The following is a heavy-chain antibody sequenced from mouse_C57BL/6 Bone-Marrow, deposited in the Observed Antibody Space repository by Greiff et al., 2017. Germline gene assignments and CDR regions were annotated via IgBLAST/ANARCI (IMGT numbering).Heavy chain of an antibody. D-gene: IGHD1-1*01. CDR3: AGIYYCYFDY. CDR1: GYTFTDYN. J-gene: IGHJ2*01. Sequence: VQLKQSGPELVKPGASVKMSCKASGYTFTDYNMHWVKQSHGKSLEWIGYINPNNGGTSYNQKFKGKATLTVNKSSSTAYMQLSSLTSEDSAVYYCAGIYYCYFDYWGQGTTLTVSS. CDR2: INPNNGGT. V-gene: IGHV1-22*01.